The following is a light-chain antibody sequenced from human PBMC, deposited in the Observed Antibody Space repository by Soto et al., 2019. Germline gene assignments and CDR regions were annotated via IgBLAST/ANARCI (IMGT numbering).Light chain of an antibody. Sequence: DLQMTQSPSSVSASVGDRVTLTCRASQDIGNLLAWYQQKPGKAPKLLIYFGSNLQTGVPSRFSGSGSGTDFTLTISSLQPEDLATYYCQQDDSFPLTFGRGTRVEIK. CDR2: FGS. V-gene: IGKV1-12*01. J-gene: IGKJ2*01. CDR3: QQDDSFPLT. CDR1: QDIGNL.